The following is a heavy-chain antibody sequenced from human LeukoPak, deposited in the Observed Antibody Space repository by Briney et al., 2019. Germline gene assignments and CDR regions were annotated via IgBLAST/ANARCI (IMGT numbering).Heavy chain of an antibody. D-gene: IGHD1-26*01. J-gene: IGHJ5*02. CDR2: FSYSGST. CDR1: GGSISSRPYY. V-gene: IGHV4-39*07. CDR3: ARGGNYWPPWWFDP. Sequence: PSETLSLTCTVSGGSISSRPYYWGWIRQPPGKGLEWLGSFSYSGSTYYKPSLKRRVTISVDTSKNQFSLELNSVTPAATAVYYCARGGNYWPPWWFDPWGRGTLVSVSS.